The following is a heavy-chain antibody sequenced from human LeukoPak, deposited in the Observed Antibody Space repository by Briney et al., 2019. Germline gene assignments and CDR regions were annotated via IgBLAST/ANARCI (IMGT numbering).Heavy chain of an antibody. J-gene: IGHJ3*02. V-gene: IGHV3-30*02. D-gene: IGHD3-16*01. CDR1: GFTFSSYG. CDR3: AKCFKGRIHNAFDI. CDR2: IWYDGSNK. Sequence: PGGSLRLSCAASGFTFSSYGMHWVRQAPGKGLEWVAVIWYDGSNKYYADSVKGRFTISRDNSKNTLYLQMNSLRAEDTAVYYCAKCFKGRIHNAFDIWGQGTMVTVSS.